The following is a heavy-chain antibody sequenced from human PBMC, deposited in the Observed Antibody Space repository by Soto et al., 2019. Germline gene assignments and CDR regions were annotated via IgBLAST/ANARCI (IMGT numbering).Heavy chain of an antibody. V-gene: IGHV3-15*01. CDR1: RFTFSHAW. CDR2: IKSKSDGGTT. D-gene: IGHD3-16*02. CDR3: TTRIMVTFGGVIVFDY. Sequence: EVQLVESGGGLVKPGGSLRLSCAASRFTFSHAWMNWVRQAPGKGLEWIGRIKSKSDGGTTDYAAPVRGRFTISRDDSKNTLYLQMKSLKSEVTAIYYCTTRIMVTFGGVIVFDYWGQGTLVSVSS. J-gene: IGHJ4*02.